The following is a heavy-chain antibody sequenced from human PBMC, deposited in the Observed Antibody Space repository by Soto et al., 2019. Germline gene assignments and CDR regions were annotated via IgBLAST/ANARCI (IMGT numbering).Heavy chain of an antibody. CDR3: AGLALGYCSGGSCYPSEYYYYYGMDV. J-gene: IGHJ6*02. D-gene: IGHD2-15*01. Sequence: SVKVSCKASGGTFSSYAISWVRQAPGQGLEWMGGIIPIFGTANYAQKFQGRVTITADESTSTAYMELSSLRSEDTAVYYCAGLALGYCSGGSCYPSEYYYYYGMDVWGQGTTVTVSS. CDR2: IIPIFGTA. CDR1: GGTFSSYA. V-gene: IGHV1-69*13.